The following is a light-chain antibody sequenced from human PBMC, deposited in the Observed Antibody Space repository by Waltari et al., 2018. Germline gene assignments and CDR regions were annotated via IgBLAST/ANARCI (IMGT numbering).Light chain of an antibody. Sequence: QLVLTKSPSAPASLAASVKLTSTLSRAHSSNISARPQQQPKKVPRFLMKVNSDGSHSKGDEIPDRFSGSSSGAERYLTISSLQSEDEADYYCQTGGHGTWVFGGGTKLTVL. CDR2: VNSDGSH. CDR1: RAHSSNI. V-gene: IGLV4-69*01. CDR3: QTGGHGTWV. J-gene: IGLJ3*02.